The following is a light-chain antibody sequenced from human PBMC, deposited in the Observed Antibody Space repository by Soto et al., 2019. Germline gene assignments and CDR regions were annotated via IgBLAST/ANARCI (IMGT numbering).Light chain of an antibody. CDR3: SSHGGSNNFYI. Sequence: QSALTQPPSASGSPGQSATISCIGTSSDVGAYNYVSWYQQHPGKVPKLMIYEVSKRPSGVPDRFSASKSGNTASLTVSGLQAEDEADYYCSSHGGSNNFYIFGTGTKVTVL. CDR1: SSDVGAYNY. J-gene: IGLJ1*01. CDR2: EVS. V-gene: IGLV2-8*01.